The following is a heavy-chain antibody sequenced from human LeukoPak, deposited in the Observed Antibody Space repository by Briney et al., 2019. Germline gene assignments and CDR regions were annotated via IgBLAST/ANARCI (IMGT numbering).Heavy chain of an antibody. CDR1: GFTFSDYY. CDR2: ISSSGSTI. J-gene: IGHJ3*02. D-gene: IGHD3-22*01. CDR3: ARHYDSSGYYKDAFDI. V-gene: IGHV3-11*01. Sequence: GGSLRLSCAASGFTFSDYYMSWIRQAPGKGLEWVSYISSSGSTIYYADSVKGRFTISRDNAKNSLYLQMNSLRAEDTAVCYCARHYDSSGYYKDAFDIWGQGTMVTVSS.